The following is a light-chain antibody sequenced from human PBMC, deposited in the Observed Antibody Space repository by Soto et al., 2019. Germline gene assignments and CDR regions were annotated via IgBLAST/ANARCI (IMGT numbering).Light chain of an antibody. CDR2: GAS. CDR3: QQYNNWPL. Sequence: EIVLTQSPGTLSLSRGERATLSCRASQSVRSSHLAWYQQKPGQAPRLLIYGASTTATGIPARFSGSGSGTEFTLTISSLQSEDFAVYYCQQYNNWPLFGQGTRLEIK. CDR1: QSVRSSH. J-gene: IGKJ5*01. V-gene: IGKV3-15*01.